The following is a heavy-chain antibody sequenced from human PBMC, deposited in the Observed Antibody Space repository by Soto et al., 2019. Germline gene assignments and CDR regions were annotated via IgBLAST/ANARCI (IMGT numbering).Heavy chain of an antibody. Sequence: QVQLQESGPGLVKPSETLSLTCTVSGGSISSYYWSWIRQPPGKGLEWIGYLYYSGSTNYNPSLKSRVTISVDTSKNQFSLKPSSVAAADTAVYYCARGSYGGHSWGQGTLVTVSS. CDR1: GGSISSYY. CDR3: ARGSYGGHS. CDR2: LYYSGST. D-gene: IGHD4-17*01. V-gene: IGHV4-59*01. J-gene: IGHJ4*02.